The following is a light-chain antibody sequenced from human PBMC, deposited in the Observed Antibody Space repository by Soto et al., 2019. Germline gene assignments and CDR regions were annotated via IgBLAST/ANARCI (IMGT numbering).Light chain of an antibody. CDR3: QQYDYSRS. V-gene: IGKV1-5*01. Sequence: DIHLTQSPSTLSASVGDGVTITCRASQNISTSLAWYQHRPGKAPKLLIFDVSNVESGVPSRFSGSGSGTEFTLPFSRLHSDDFATYYCQQYDYSRSFGQGTKVDIK. J-gene: IGKJ1*01. CDR2: DVS. CDR1: QNISTS.